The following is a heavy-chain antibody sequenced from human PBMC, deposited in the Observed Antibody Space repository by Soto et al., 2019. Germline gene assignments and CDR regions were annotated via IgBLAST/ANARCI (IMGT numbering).Heavy chain of an antibody. CDR1: GFTFSTHW. CDR2: INQDGSER. D-gene: IGHD3-16*01. CDR3: VCGGNFFVY. J-gene: IGHJ4*02. V-gene: IGHV3-7*01. Sequence: EVQLVESGGGLVQPGGSLRLSCAASGFTFSTHWMTWVRQPPGKGLEWVANINQDGSERYYVDSVRGRFTISRDNAKNSLYLQMNSLRAADTAVYYCVCGGNFFVYWGQGTLVTVSP.